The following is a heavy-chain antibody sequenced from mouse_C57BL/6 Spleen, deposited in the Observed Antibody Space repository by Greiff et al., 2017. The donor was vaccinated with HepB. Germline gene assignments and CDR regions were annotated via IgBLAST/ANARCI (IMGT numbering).Heavy chain of an antibody. D-gene: IGHD2-5*01. CDR2: IDPEDGET. CDR1: GFNIKDYY. Sequence: VHVKQSGAELVKPGASVKLSCTASGFNIKDYYMRWVKQRTEQGLEWIGRIDPEDGETKYAPKFQGKATITADTSSNTAYLQLSSLTSEDTAVYYCARAYYSNYRYFDVWGTGTTVTVSS. V-gene: IGHV14-2*01. J-gene: IGHJ1*03. CDR3: ARAYYSNYRYFDV.